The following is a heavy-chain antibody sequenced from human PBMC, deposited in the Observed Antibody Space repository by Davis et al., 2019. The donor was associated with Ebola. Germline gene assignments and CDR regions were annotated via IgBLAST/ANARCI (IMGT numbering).Heavy chain of an antibody. CDR2: INHSGST. V-gene: IGHV4-34*01. D-gene: IGHD6-19*01. Sequence: MPSETLSLTCTVSGGSISSYYWSWIRQPPGKGLEWIGEINHSGSTNYNPSLKSRVTISVDKSKNQFSLKLSSVTAADTAVCYCARGWLVNPGFDYWGQGTLVTVSS. CDR1: GGSISSYY. CDR3: ARGWLVNPGFDY. J-gene: IGHJ4*02.